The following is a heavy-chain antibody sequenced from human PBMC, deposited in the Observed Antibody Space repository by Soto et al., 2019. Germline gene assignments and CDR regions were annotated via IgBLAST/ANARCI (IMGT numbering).Heavy chain of an antibody. CDR1: GFTFNNYA. J-gene: IGHJ4*02. CDR3: VKTRLAGGLDY. V-gene: IGHV3-23*01. CDR2: ISASGGST. D-gene: IGHD3-16*01. Sequence: EVQLLDSGGGLVQPGGSLRLSCAASGFTFNNYAMSWVRQAPGKGLEWVSSISASGGSTNYADSVKGRFTISRDNSENTVYLQMNSLRAEDTAVYYCVKTRLAGGLDYWGQGSLVTVSS.